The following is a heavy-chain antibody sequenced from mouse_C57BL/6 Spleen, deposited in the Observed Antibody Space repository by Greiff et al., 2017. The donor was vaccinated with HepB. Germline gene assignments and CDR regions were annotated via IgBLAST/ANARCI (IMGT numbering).Heavy chain of an antibody. V-gene: IGHV1-55*01. D-gene: IGHD3-1*01. CDR1: GYTFTSYW. Sequence: QVQLQPGAELVKPGASVKMSCKASGYTFTSYWITWVKQRPGQGLEWIGDIYPGSGSTNYNEKFKSKATLTVDTSSSTAYMQLSSLTSEDSAVYYCARSGDYWGQGTTLTVSS. J-gene: IGHJ2*01. CDR2: IYPGSGST. CDR3: ARSGDY.